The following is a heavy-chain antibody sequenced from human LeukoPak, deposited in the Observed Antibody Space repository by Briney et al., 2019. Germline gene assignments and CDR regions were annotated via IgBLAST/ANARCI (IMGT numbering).Heavy chain of an antibody. CDR2: IRGSGGTT. CDR1: GFTFSTYA. Sequence: GGSLRLSCAASGFTFSTYAMTWVRQAPGKGLEWVSAIRGSGGTTYYADSVKGRFTISRDNSKNTLYLQMNSLRAEDTAVYYCAKTSSTVVYYYYYGMDVWGQGTTVTVSS. CDR3: AKTSSTVVYYYYYGMDV. V-gene: IGHV3-23*01. J-gene: IGHJ6*02. D-gene: IGHD1-14*01.